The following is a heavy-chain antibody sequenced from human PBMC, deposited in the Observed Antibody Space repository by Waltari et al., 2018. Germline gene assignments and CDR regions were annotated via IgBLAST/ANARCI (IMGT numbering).Heavy chain of an antibody. CDR1: GFTXSXXX. CDR2: IXSSSSYI. D-gene: IGHD1-26*01. V-gene: IGHV3-21*01. J-gene: IGHJ4*02. Sequence: EVQXVXSGGGLVKXGXSLRLSCAASGFTXSXXXXXWVRQAPGKGLEWVSSIXSSSSYIYYADSVKGRFTISRDNAKXSLYLQXXSLRAEDTAVYYCAXXXGANLNDYWGQGT. CDR3: AXXXGANLNDY.